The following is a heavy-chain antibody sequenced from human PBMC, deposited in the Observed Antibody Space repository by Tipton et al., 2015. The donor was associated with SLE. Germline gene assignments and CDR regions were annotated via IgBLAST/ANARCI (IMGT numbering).Heavy chain of an antibody. CDR1: GFTFSDYY. V-gene: IGHV3-11*01. Sequence: SLRLSCAASGFTFSDYYMSWIRQAPGKGLEWVSYISSSGSTIYYADSVKGRFTISRDNAKNSLYLQMNSLRAEDTALYYCVKDMLGTGFYFDSWGQGALVTVSS. CDR3: VKDMLGTGFYFDS. CDR2: ISSSGSTI. J-gene: IGHJ4*02. D-gene: IGHD3-10*02.